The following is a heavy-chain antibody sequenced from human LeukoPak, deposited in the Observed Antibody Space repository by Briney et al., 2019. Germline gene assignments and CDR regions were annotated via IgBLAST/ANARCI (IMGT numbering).Heavy chain of an antibody. CDR3: VRGYSFGPYGMDV. V-gene: IGHV3-64D*09. D-gene: IGHD2-15*01. J-gene: IGHJ6*02. CDR2: ISDSGGST. CDR1: GLSFSSYA. Sequence: GGSLRLFCPADGLSFSSYAIHSVRQAPGKGLEYVSAISDSGGSTYYADSVKGRFTISRDNSKNTLYLQMSSLRAEDTAVYFCVRGYSFGPYGMDVWGQGTTVTVSS.